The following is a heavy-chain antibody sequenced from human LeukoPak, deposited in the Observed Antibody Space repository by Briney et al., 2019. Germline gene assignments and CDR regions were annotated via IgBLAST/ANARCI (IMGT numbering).Heavy chain of an antibody. Sequence: GGSLRLSCAASGFTSYSYGMNWVRQAPGKGLEWVSGINRSGDSTSYADSVKGRFTISRDNSKNTLYLQMNSLRVEDTAVYYCARDFFHSSESRPFDYWGQGTLVTVSS. J-gene: IGHJ4*02. CDR2: INRSGDST. CDR3: ARDFFHSSESRPFDY. D-gene: IGHD3-22*01. CDR1: GFTSYSYG. V-gene: IGHV3-23*01.